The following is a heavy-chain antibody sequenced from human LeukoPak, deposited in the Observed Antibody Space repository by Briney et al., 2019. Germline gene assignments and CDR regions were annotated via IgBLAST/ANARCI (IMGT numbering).Heavy chain of an antibody. CDR3: ARGGSWRIAAAGTFLDY. D-gene: IGHD6-13*01. V-gene: IGHV3-23*01. J-gene: IGHJ4*02. CDR2: ISGSGGST. Sequence: GGSLRLSCAASVFTFSSYAMSWVRQAPGKGLEWVSAISGSGGSTYYADSVKGLFTISRDNSKNPLYLQMNSLRDEDTAVYYCARGGSWRIAAAGTFLDYWGQGTLVTVSS. CDR1: VFTFSSYA.